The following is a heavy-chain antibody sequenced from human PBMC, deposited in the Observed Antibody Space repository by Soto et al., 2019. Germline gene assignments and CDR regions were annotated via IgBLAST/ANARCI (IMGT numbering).Heavy chain of an antibody. Sequence: QVQLVQSGAEVKKPGSSVKVSCKASGGTFSSYAISWVRQAPGQGLEWMGGIIPIFGTANYAQKFQGRVTITADKSKSTAYMELSSLRSEDTAVYYCASSTFHYYDSSGYYYPGWFDPWGQGTLVTVSS. J-gene: IGHJ5*02. CDR2: IIPIFGTA. CDR3: ASSTFHYYDSSGYYYPGWFDP. V-gene: IGHV1-69*06. D-gene: IGHD3-22*01. CDR1: GGTFSSYA.